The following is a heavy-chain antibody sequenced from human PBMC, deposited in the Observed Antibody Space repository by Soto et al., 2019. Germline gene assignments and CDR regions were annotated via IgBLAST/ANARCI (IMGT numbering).Heavy chain of an antibody. J-gene: IGHJ3*02. CDR1: GGSISSGGYY. CDR3: ARGSIVLMVYARHDAFDI. CDR2: IYYSGST. D-gene: IGHD2-8*01. Sequence: QVQLQESGPGLVKPSQTLSLTCTVSGGSISSGGYYWSWIRQHPGKGLEWIGYIYYSGSTYYNPSLKSRVTLSVDTSKNQFSLKLSSVTAADTAVYYCARGSIVLMVYARHDAFDIWGQGTMVTVSS. V-gene: IGHV4-31*03.